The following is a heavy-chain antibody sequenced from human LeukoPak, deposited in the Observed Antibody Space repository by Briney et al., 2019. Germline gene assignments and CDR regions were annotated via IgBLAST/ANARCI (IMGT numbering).Heavy chain of an antibody. CDR2: ISSSGSTI. Sequence: GGSLRLSCAASGFTFSSYEMNWVRQAPGKGLEWVSYISSSGSTIYYADSVKGRFTISRDNAKNSLYLQMNSLRAEDTAVYYCAAGLDYYDSSGFDYWGQGILVTVSS. D-gene: IGHD3-22*01. CDR1: GFTFSSYE. V-gene: IGHV3-48*03. CDR3: AAGLDYYDSSGFDY. J-gene: IGHJ4*02.